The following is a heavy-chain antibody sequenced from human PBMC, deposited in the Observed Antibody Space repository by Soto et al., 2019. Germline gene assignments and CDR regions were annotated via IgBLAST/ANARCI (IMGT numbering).Heavy chain of an antibody. Sequence: QVQLVESGGGVVQPGRSLRLSCAASGFTFSSYAMHWVRQAPGKGLEWVAVISYDGSNKYYADSVKGRFTISRDNSKNTLYLQMNSLRAGDTAVYSCARVGSGSYSLGYYFAYWGQGTLVTVSS. J-gene: IGHJ4*02. V-gene: IGHV3-30-3*01. CDR2: ISYDGSNK. D-gene: IGHD3-10*01. CDR1: GFTFSSYA. CDR3: ARVGSGSYSLGYYFAY.